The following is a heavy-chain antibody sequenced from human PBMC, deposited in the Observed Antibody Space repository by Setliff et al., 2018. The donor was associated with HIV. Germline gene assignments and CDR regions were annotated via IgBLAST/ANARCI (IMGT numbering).Heavy chain of an antibody. CDR3: ATDAYHDLLTGPTPGAFDI. J-gene: IGHJ3*02. Sequence: GASVKVSCKVSGFTLSELSMHWVRQAPGEGLEWMGGFDPEDGETIYAEKFQGRVTMTEDTATETAYMELSSLRSEDTAVYYCATDAYHDLLTGPTPGAFDIWGQGTVVTV. CDR1: GFTLSELS. D-gene: IGHD3-9*01. V-gene: IGHV1-24*01. CDR2: FDPEDGET.